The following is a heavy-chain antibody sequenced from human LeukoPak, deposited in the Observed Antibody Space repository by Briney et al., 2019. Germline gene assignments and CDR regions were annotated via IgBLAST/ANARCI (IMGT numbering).Heavy chain of an antibody. Sequence: PGGSLRLSCAASGFTFSSYSMNWVRQAPGKGLEWVSYISSSSSTIYYADSVKGRFTISRDNAKNSLYLQMNSLRAEDTAVYYCARVGSYYYGSGSYYFDYWGQGTLVTVSS. CDR1: GFTFSSYS. CDR2: ISSSSSTI. V-gene: IGHV3-48*04. D-gene: IGHD3-10*01. CDR3: ARVGSYYYGSGSYYFDY. J-gene: IGHJ4*02.